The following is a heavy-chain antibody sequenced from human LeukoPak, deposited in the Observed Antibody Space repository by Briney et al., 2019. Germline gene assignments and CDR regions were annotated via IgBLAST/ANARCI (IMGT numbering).Heavy chain of an antibody. CDR1: GGSFSGYY. Sequence: SETLSLTCAVYGGSFSGYYWSWIRQPPGKGLEWIGEINHSGNTNYNPSLKSRVTISVDTSKNQFSLKLSSVTAADTAVYYCARDSCGGDCSFDYWGQGTLVTVSS. CDR2: INHSGNT. CDR3: ARDSCGGDCSFDY. V-gene: IGHV4-34*01. D-gene: IGHD2-21*02. J-gene: IGHJ4*02.